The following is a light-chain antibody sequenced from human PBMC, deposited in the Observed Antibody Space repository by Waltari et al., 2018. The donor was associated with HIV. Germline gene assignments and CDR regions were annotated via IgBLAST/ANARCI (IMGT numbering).Light chain of an antibody. J-gene: IGLJ2*01. CDR3: GTWDSSLSGHVV. CDR2: VKN. CDR1: SANIGNNF. Sequence: QSVLTQTPSVSAAPGQQVTISCSGSSANIGNNFVYWYQQLPGTAPKLLIYVKNKRPAWIPERFSGYKSGTSVTLGSNVLQTGDEADYYCGTWDSSLSGHVVFGGGTKLTVL. V-gene: IGLV1-51*01.